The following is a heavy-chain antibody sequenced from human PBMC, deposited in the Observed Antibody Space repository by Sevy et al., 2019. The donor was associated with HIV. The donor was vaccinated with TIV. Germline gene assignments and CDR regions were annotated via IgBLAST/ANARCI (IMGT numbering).Heavy chain of an antibody. Sequence: SETLSLTCTVSGVSINSGGDYWSWIRQQPGKGLEWIGYIYNSGSTYYNPSLESRITISDDTSKNQFSRKLTSVTAAETAVYYCARGRGNYDGGSGLVDHWGQGTLVTVSS. V-gene: IGHV4-31*03. D-gene: IGHD3-10*01. CDR1: GVSINSGGDY. CDR2: IYNSGST. J-gene: IGHJ4*02. CDR3: ARGRGNYDGGSGLVDH.